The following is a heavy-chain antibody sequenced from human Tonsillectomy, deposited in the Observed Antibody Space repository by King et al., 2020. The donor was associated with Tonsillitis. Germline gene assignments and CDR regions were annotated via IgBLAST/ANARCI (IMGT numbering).Heavy chain of an antibody. V-gene: IGHV3-72*01. Sequence: EVQLVESGGGLVQPGGSLRLSCAASGFTFSDHYMDGVRQAPGKGREWVVRIRNKANSYTTEYAASVKGRFTISRDDSKNSLYLQMNSLKTEDTAVYYCARGIVGATAGYWGQGTLVTVSS. CDR3: ARGIVGATAGY. CDR2: IRNKANSYTT. J-gene: IGHJ4*02. D-gene: IGHD1-26*01. CDR1: GFTFSDHY.